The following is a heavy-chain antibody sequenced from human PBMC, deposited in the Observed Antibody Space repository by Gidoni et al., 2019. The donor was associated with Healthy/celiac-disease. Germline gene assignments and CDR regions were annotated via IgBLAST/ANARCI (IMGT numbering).Heavy chain of an antibody. D-gene: IGHD5-12*01. CDR2: ICSSSSTI. CDR1: GFTFRSHR. J-gene: IGHJ5*02. Sequence: EVQLVESGGGLVQPGGSLRLSCAAPGFTFRSHRMNWVRQAPGKGLEWVSYICSSSSTIYYADSVKGRFTISRDNAKNALYLQMNSLRAEDTAVYYCARQRDGYNTWGMFDPWGQGTLVTVSS. V-gene: IGHV3-48*01. CDR3: ARQRDGYNTWGMFDP.